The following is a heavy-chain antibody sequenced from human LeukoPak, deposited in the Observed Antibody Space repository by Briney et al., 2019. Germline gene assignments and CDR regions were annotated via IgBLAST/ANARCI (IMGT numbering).Heavy chain of an antibody. CDR3: ARDISYCSSTSCHYFYYGMDV. V-gene: IGHV3-9*01. CDR2: ISWNSGSI. D-gene: IGHD2-2*01. Sequence: GRSLRLSCAASGFTFDNYAMHWVRQAPGKGLEWVSGISWNSGSIGYADSVRGRFTISRDNAKNSLYLQMNSLRPEDTALYVCARDISYCSSTSCHYFYYGMDVWGQGTTVTVSS. CDR1: GFTFDNYA. J-gene: IGHJ6*02.